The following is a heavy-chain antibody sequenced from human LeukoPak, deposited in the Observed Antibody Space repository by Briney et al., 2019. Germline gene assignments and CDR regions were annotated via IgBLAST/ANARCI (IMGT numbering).Heavy chain of an antibody. CDR2: IYSGGST. CDR3: ARDRGEVPLDY. J-gene: IGHJ4*02. Sequence: GGSLRLSCAASGFTFSSYSMNWVRQAPGKGLEWVSVIYSGGSTYYADSVKGRFTISRDNSKNTLYLQMNSLRAEDTAVYYCARDRGEVPLDYWGQGTLVTVSS. V-gene: IGHV3-53*01. D-gene: IGHD3-16*01. CDR1: GFTFSSYS.